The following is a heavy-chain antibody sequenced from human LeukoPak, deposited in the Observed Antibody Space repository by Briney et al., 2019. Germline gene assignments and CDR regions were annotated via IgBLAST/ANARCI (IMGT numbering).Heavy chain of an antibody. CDR2: ISGSGDST. CDR3: AKDVTTVTTPFDS. Sequence: GGSLRLSCAASGFTFSSYAMSCVRQSPGKGLEWVSVISGSGDSTYYADSVKGRFTISRDNSKNTLSLQMNSLRAEDTAVYYCAKDVTTVTTPFDSWGQGTLVAVSS. V-gene: IGHV3-23*01. J-gene: IGHJ4*02. D-gene: IGHD4-17*01. CDR1: GFTFSSYA.